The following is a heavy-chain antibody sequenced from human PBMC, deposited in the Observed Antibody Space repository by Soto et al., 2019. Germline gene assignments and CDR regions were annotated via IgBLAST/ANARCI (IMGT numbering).Heavy chain of an antibody. CDR2: ISSSSSTI. CDR1: GFTFRSFS. CDR3: ASLVQAGWDY. Sequence: EVPLVESGGGLVQPGGSLRLSCEASGFTFRSFSMNWVRQAPGKGLKWVSYISSSSSTIYYADSVKGRFTISRDNAKNSLYLQMNSLRDEDTAVYYCASLVQAGWDYWGQGTLVTVSS. J-gene: IGHJ4*02. V-gene: IGHV3-48*02. D-gene: IGHD6-19*01.